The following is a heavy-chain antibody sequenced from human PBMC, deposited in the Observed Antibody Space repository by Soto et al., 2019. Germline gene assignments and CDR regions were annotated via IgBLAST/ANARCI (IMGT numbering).Heavy chain of an antibody. D-gene: IGHD3-22*01. Sequence: QVQLVQSGAEVKKPGASVKVSCKASGYIFTKYYMHWVRQAPGQGLEWMGFINLSADSTSYAQKVRGRVTMTRDTATSTVYMDLSNLRSEDTAVYYCVRNDNSGLDYWGQGTLVTVSS. J-gene: IGHJ4*02. CDR3: VRNDNSGLDY. V-gene: IGHV1-46*01. CDR1: GYIFTKYY. CDR2: INLSADST.